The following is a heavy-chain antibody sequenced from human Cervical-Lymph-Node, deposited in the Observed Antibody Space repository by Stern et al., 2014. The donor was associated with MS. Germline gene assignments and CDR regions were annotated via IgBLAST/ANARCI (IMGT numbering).Heavy chain of an antibody. CDR1: GASVSSGSYY. D-gene: IGHD3-3*01. V-gene: IGHV4-39*01. CDR2: VYYTGTP. J-gene: IGHJ6*02. CDR3: ARHDQFLGGMDV. Sequence: QVQLQESGPGLVKPSETLSLTCTVSGASVSSGSYYWGWIRQSPGKRLEWIGYVYYTGTPYSNPSLSSRVTISIAPPNNHFFLTLPSLTATDTAVYYCARHDQFLGGMDVWGQGTTVTVSS.